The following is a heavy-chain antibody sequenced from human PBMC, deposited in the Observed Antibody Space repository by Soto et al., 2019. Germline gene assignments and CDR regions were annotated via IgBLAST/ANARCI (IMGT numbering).Heavy chain of an antibody. D-gene: IGHD6-19*01. V-gene: IGHV2-5*02. CDR1: GFSLNTGGVG. CDR3: ARRRGGFGGGWTTPYFDY. Sequence: QITLKESGPTLVKPTQTLTLTCSFSGFSLNTGGVGVGWIRQPPGKALEWLAVIYWDDDKSWSPSLRDRLTITRDASEDQVVLTLTNMDPVDTATYSCARRRGGFGGGWTTPYFDYWGQGTLVTVSS. J-gene: IGHJ4*02. CDR2: IYWDDDK.